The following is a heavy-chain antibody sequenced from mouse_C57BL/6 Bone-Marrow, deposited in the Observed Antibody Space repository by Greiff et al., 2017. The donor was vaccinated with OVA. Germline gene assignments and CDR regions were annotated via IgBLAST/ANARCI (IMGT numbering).Heavy chain of an antibody. CDR1: GYTFTSYT. D-gene: IGHD1-1*01. J-gene: IGHJ3*01. Sequence: QVQLQQSGAELARPGASVKMSCKASGYTFTSYTMHWVKQRPGQGLEWIGYINPSSGYTKYNQKFKGKATLTADKSSSTAYMQLSSLTSEDSAVYYCARPYYGSSYGFAYWGQGTLVTVSA. V-gene: IGHV1-4*01. CDR2: INPSSGYT. CDR3: ARPYYGSSYGFAY.